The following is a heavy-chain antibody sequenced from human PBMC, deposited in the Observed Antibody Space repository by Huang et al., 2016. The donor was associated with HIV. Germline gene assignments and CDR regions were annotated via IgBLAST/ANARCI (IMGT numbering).Heavy chain of an antibody. CDR1: GYDFTGYY. J-gene: IGHJ4*02. V-gene: IGHV1-2*02. CDR3: ARAPPDH. CDR2: INPNSDVA. Sequence: QVQMVQSGAEVKKPGASVKVSCKTSGYDFTGYYMHWVRQAPGKGLEWLGWINPNSDVAVYAQKFRGRVTMTTATSVTTAYMELTRLTSDDTAMYYCARAPPDHWGQGTLVTVSS.